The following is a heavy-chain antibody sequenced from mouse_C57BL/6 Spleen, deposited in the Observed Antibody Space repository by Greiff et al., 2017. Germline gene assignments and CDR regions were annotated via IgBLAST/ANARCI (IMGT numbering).Heavy chain of an antibody. CDR1: GYTFTSYW. D-gene: IGHD4-1*01. V-gene: IGHV1-55*01. CDR2: IYPGSGST. CDR3: ARRELFFPYWYFDV. Sequence: QVQLQQPGAELVKPGASVKMSCKASGYTFTSYWITWVKQRPGQGLEWIGDIYPGSGSTNYNEKFKSKATLTVDTSSSTAYMQLSSLTSEDSAVYYGARRELFFPYWYFDVGGTGTTVTVSS. J-gene: IGHJ1*03.